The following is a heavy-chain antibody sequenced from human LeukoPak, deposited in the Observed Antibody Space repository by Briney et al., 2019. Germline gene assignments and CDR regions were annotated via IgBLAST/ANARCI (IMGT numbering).Heavy chain of an antibody. CDR1: GGSISSSSYY. CDR3: ARGVDSSGYYPLYYFDY. D-gene: IGHD3-22*01. Sequence: SETLSLTCTVSGGSISSSSYYWGWIRQPPGKGLEGIGSIYYSGSTYYNPSLKSRVTISVDTSKNQFSLKLSSVTAADTAVYYCARGVDSSGYYPLYYFDYWGQGTLVTVSS. V-gene: IGHV4-39*07. J-gene: IGHJ4*02. CDR2: IYYSGST.